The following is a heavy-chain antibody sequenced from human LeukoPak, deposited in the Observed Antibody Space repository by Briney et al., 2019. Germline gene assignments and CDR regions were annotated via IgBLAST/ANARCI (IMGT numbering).Heavy chain of an antibody. D-gene: IGHD3-10*01. CDR3: ARRFPYGSGSLYNWFDP. J-gene: IGHJ5*02. CDR2: IFPGDSDT. Sequence: GESLKISCKGSGYSYTSYWIAWVRQMPGKGLEWMGIIFPGDSDTTYSPSFQGQVTISADKSISTAYLQWSSLRASDTAMYYCARRFPYGSGSLYNWFDPWGQGTLVTVSS. V-gene: IGHV5-51*01. CDR1: GYSYTSYW.